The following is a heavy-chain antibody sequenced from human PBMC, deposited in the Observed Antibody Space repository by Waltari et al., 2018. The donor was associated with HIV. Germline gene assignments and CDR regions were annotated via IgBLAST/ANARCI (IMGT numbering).Heavy chain of an antibody. Sequence: EVELVDSGGGLVQPGGSLTLSCVASGFTFSNYWMSWVRQAPGKGLEWVANINQNGLEKYYVDSVKGRFTISRDNGRNTLYLHMDSLRAEDTSVYYCARDVRSTTSSLGDDAFDVWGRGRKVTVSP. V-gene: IGHV3-7*01. CDR1: GFTFSNYW. J-gene: IGHJ3*01. CDR3: ARDVRSTTSSLGDDAFDV. D-gene: IGHD2-2*01. CDR2: INQNGLEK.